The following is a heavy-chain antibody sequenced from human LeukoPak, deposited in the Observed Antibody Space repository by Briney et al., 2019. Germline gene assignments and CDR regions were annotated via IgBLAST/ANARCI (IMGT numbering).Heavy chain of an antibody. J-gene: IGHJ4*02. CDR2: ISSGSGYI. D-gene: IGHD2-15*01. V-gene: IGHV3-21*01. Sequence: GGSLRLSCAASGFTFSTYSMNWVRQAPGKGLEWVSSISSGSGYIYYADSVKGRFTIPRDNAKNSLYLQMNSLRAEDTAVYYCARDGVYCSGGSCDHLDYWGQGTLVTVSS. CDR1: GFTFSTYS. CDR3: ARDGVYCSGGSCDHLDY.